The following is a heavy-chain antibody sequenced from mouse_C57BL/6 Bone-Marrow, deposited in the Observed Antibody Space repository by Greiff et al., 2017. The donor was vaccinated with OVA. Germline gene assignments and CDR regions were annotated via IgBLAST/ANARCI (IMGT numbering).Heavy chain of an antibody. J-gene: IGHJ4*01. Sequence: VQLQQPGAELVMPGASVKLSCKASGYTFTSYWMHWVKQRPGQGLEWIGAIDPSDSYTNYNQKFKGKSTLTVDKSSSTAYMQLSSLTSEDSAVYYCAITTVVPNYYAMDYWGQGTSVTVSS. V-gene: IGHV1-69*01. CDR3: AITTVVPNYYAMDY. D-gene: IGHD1-1*01. CDR2: IDPSDSYT. CDR1: GYTFTSYW.